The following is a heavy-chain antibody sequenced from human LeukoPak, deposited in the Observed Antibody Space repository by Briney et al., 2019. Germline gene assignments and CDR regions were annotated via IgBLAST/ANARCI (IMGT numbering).Heavy chain of an antibody. Sequence: SVKVSCKASGFTFTSSAVQWVRQARGQRLEWIGWIVVGSDNTNYAQKFQERVTITRDMSTSTAYMELSSLRSEDTAVYYCATSMTTVTYFDYWGQGTLVTVSS. CDR1: GFTFTSSA. V-gene: IGHV1-58*01. CDR2: IVVGSDNT. D-gene: IGHD4-11*01. CDR3: ATSMTTVTYFDY. J-gene: IGHJ4*02.